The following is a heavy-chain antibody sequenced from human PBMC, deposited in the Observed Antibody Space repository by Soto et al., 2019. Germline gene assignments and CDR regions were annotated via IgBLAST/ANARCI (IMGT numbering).Heavy chain of an antibody. J-gene: IGHJ3*02. D-gene: IGHD6-13*01. CDR2: ISSNGGST. V-gene: IGHV3-64*01. Sequence: EVQLVESGGGLVQPGGSLRLSCAASGFTFSSYAMHWVRQAPGKGLEYVSAISSNGGSTYYANSVKGRFTISRDNSKNTLYLQLGSLRAEDMAVYYCARGSIAAAGYAFDIWGQGTMVTVSS. CDR3: ARGSIAAAGYAFDI. CDR1: GFTFSSYA.